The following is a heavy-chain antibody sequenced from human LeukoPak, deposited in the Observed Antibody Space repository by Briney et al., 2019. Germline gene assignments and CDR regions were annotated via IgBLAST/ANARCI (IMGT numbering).Heavy chain of an antibody. Sequence: GGSLRLSCAASGFTFSSYAMSWVRQAPGKGLEWVSAISGSGGSTYYADSVKGRFTISRDNSKNTLYLQMNSLRAEDTAVYYCAKVSQQWLVRGVDAFDIWGQGTMVTVSS. CDR1: GFTFSSYA. CDR3: AKVSQQWLVRGVDAFDI. V-gene: IGHV3-23*01. CDR2: ISGSGGST. D-gene: IGHD6-19*01. J-gene: IGHJ3*02.